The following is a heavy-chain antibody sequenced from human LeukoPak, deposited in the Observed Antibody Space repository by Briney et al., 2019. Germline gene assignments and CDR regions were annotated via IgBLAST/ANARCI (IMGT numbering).Heavy chain of an antibody. V-gene: IGHV4-34*01. J-gene: IGHJ6*03. CDR3: ARLNWRTYYYYMDV. Sequence: SETLSLTCAVYGGSFSGYYWSWIRQPPGKGLEWIGEINHSGSTNYNPSLKSRVTISVDTSKNQFSLKLSSVTAADTAVYYCARLNWRTYYYYMDVWGKGTTVTISS. CDR2: INHSGST. CDR1: GGSFSGYY.